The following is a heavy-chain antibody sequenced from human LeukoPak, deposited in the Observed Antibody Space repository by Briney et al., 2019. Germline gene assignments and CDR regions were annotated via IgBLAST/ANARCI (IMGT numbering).Heavy chain of an antibody. CDR1: GFTFRSYA. CDR2: ISGGGGST. Sequence: GGSLRLSCAVSGFTFRSYAMSWVRQAPGKGLEWVSAISGGGGSTYYADSVKGRFTISRDNSKNTLYLQMNSLRAEDTAVYYCANIGAVGATRYADYWGQGTLVTVSS. J-gene: IGHJ4*02. CDR3: ANIGAVGATRYADY. D-gene: IGHD1-26*01. V-gene: IGHV3-23*01.